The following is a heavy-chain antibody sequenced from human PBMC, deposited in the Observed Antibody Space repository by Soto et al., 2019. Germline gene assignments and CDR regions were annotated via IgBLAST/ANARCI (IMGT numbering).Heavy chain of an antibody. Sequence: PGGSPRLSCAASGFTFSNYAMDWVRQAPGKVLEYVSGISSNGVGTYYANSVKDRFTISRDNSKNTLYLQMGSLRAEDMAVYYCARREQSDYYYMDVWGKGTSVTVSS. CDR3: ARREQSDYYYMDV. D-gene: IGHD6-19*01. J-gene: IGHJ6*03. V-gene: IGHV3-64*01. CDR2: ISSNGVGT. CDR1: GFTFSNYA.